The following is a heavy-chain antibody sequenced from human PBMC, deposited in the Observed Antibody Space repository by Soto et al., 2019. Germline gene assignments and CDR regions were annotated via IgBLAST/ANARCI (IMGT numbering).Heavy chain of an antibody. J-gene: IGHJ6*02. CDR2: FSSGGSYI. CDR1: GFTLSSYD. D-gene: IGHD6-6*01. V-gene: IGHV3-21*01. CDR3: ARAVGDWLVQDSYYGMDV. Sequence: DVQLVESGGGLVKPGGSLRLACAASGFTLSSYDMNWVRLAPGKGLEWVSSFSSGGSYIHYADSVKGRFTISRGIAKNSLYLQMNSLRAEDTAVYYCARAVGDWLVQDSYYGMDVWGHGTTVTVSS.